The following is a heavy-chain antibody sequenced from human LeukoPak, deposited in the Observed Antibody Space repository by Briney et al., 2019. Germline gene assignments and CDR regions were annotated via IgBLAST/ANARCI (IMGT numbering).Heavy chain of an antibody. Sequence: PGGSLRLSCAASGFTFSSYGMHWVRQAPGKGLEWVAVISYDGSNKYYADSVKGRFTISRDNSKNTLYLQMNSLRAEDTAVYYCAKAGGYDKRGYYFDYWGQGTLVTVSS. V-gene: IGHV3-30*18. CDR1: GFTFSSYG. CDR3: AKAGGYDKRGYYFDY. CDR2: ISYDGSNK. J-gene: IGHJ4*02. D-gene: IGHD5-12*01.